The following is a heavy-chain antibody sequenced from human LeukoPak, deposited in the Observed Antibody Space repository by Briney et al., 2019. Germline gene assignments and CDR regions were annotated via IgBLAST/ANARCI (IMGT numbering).Heavy chain of an antibody. Sequence: GGSLRLSCAASGFTFSSYAMSWVRQAPGKGLEWVSAISGSGGSTYYADSVKGRFTISRDNSKNTLYLQMNSLRAEDTAVYYCAKVVEYSSSWYWDYWGQGTLVTVSS. CDR1: GFTFSSYA. V-gene: IGHV3-23*01. D-gene: IGHD6-13*01. CDR2: ISGSGGST. CDR3: AKVVEYSSSWYWDY. J-gene: IGHJ4*02.